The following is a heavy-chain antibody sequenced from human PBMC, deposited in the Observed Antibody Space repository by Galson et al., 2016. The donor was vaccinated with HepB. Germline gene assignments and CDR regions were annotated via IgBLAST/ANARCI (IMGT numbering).Heavy chain of an antibody. J-gene: IGHJ4*02. V-gene: IGHV3-23*01. Sequence: SLRLSCAASGFTFSSYTMNWVRQTPGKGPEWVSSISGNGLSTYSAASVKGRFTISRDNSKNTLFLEMNSLTAADTAVYFCGRDPHSSGWSGVMGYIDYWGQGTLVTVSS. D-gene: IGHD6-19*01. CDR2: ISGNGLST. CDR1: GFTFSSYT. CDR3: GRDPHSSGWSGVMGYIDY.